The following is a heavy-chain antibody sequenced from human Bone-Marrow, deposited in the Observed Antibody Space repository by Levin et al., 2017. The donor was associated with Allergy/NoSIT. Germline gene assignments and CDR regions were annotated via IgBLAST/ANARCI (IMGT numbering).Heavy chain of an antibody. Sequence: SGGSLRLSCAASGFTFSSYGMHWVRQAPGKGLEWVAVIWYDGSNKYYADSVKGRFTISRDNSKNTLYLQMNSLRAEDTAVYYCARDNPQAVVDYGMDVWGQGTTVTVSS. CDR3: ARDNPQAVVDYGMDV. V-gene: IGHV3-33*01. CDR1: GFTFSSYG. J-gene: IGHJ6*02. D-gene: IGHD2-2*01. CDR2: IWYDGSNK.